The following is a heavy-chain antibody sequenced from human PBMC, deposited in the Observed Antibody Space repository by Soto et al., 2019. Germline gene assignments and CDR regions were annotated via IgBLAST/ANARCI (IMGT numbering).Heavy chain of an antibody. CDR1: GVSISSSSYY. V-gene: IGHV4-39*01. J-gene: IGHJ6*03. Sequence: SETLSLTCTVSGVSISSSSYYWGWIRQPPGKGLEWIGSIYYSGSTYYNPSLKSRVTISVDTSKNQFSLKLSSVTAADTAVYYCARHGGYCSSTSCYYYYYMDVWGKGTTVTVSS. CDR3: ARHGGYCSSTSCYYYYYMDV. CDR2: IYYSGST. D-gene: IGHD2-2*01.